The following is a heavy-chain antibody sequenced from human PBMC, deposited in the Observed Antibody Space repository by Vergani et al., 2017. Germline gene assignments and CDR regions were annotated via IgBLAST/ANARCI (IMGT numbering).Heavy chain of an antibody. D-gene: IGHD4-17*01. CDR2: ISSSSSYI. CDR3: ARDLGMATMTTYPDY. J-gene: IGHJ4*02. Sequence: EVQLLESGGGLVKPGGSLRLSCAASGFTFSSYSMNWVRPAPGKGLEWVSSISSSSSYIYYADSVKGRFTISIDNAKNSLYLQMNSLRAEDTAVYYCARDLGMATMTTYPDYWGQGTLVTVSS. V-gene: IGHV3-21*01. CDR1: GFTFSSYS.